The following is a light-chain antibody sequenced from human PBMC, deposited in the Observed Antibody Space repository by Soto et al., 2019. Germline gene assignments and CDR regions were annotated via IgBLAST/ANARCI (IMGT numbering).Light chain of an antibody. Sequence: EIVMTQSPATVSVSPGERATLSCRASQSISSNLAWYQQKPGQAPRLLIYGASSRATGIPVRFSGSGSGTEFTLTISSLQSEDFAVYHCQQYHNWPLTFGGGTKVDIK. V-gene: IGKV3-15*01. CDR3: QQYHNWPLT. J-gene: IGKJ4*01. CDR1: QSISSN. CDR2: GAS.